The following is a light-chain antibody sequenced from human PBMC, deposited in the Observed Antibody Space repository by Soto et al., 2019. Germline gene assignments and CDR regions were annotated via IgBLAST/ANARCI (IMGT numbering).Light chain of an antibody. J-gene: IGKJ2*01. CDR2: STS. Sequence: DIQMTQSPSSLSASVGDRVSITCRASQTIFTYLHWYQSKPGKAPKLLIFSTSTLHTGVPSRFSGSGSGTEFTLTISSLHPDDFATCYCLQTYSSSVFTFGLGTKLESK. CDR1: QTIFTY. CDR3: LQTYSSSVFT. V-gene: IGKV1-39*01.